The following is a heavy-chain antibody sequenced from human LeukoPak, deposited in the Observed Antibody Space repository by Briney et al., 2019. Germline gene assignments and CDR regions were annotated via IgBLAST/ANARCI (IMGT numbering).Heavy chain of an antibody. D-gene: IGHD6-13*01. CDR2: ISYDGSNK. CDR3: ARDSAAAGTWWFDP. V-gene: IGHV3-30*04. CDR1: GFTFSSYA. J-gene: IGHJ5*02. Sequence: GGSLRLSCAASGFTFSSYAMHWVRQAPGKGLEWVAVISYDGSNKYYADSVKGRFTISRDNAKNSLYLQMNSLRVEDTAVYYCARDSAAAGTWWFDPWGQGTLVTVSS.